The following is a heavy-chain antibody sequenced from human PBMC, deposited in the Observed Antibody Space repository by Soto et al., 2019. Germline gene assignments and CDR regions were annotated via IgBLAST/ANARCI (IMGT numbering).Heavy chain of an antibody. Sequence: VQLVESGGGLVPPGGSLRLSSTASGFAVNGQGMSWVRQAPGKGPEWLAYISSSGGVIHYADSVKGRFTISRDNAKNSLFLQMNSLRDEDTAVYYSAKSLGWFEGDGFDIWGQGTVVTVSS. V-gene: IGHV3-48*02. CDR1: GFAVNGQG. CDR3: AKSLGWFEGDGFDI. J-gene: IGHJ3*02. CDR2: ISSSGGVI. D-gene: IGHD6-19*01.